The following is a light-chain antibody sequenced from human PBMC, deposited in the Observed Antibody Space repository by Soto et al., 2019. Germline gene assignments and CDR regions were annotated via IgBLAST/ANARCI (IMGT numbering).Light chain of an antibody. V-gene: IGKV1-27*01. Sequence: DIQMTQSPSSLSASVGGRVTITCRASQGISNYLAWYQQKPGKVPNRLIYGASNLESGVPSRFSGSGSGTDFTLTISSLQPEDVAIYYCQKYISAPLTFGGGTKVEIK. CDR3: QKYISAPLT. CDR1: QGISNY. CDR2: GAS. J-gene: IGKJ4*01.